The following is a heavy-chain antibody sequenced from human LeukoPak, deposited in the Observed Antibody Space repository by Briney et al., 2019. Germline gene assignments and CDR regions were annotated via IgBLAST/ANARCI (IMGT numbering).Heavy chain of an antibody. V-gene: IGHV3-7*01. Sequence: GGSLRLSCAASAFTFSNYWMSWVRQAPGKGPEWVANIKEDGGEINYLGSVKGRFTISRDNAKNSLYLQMNRLRAEDTAVYYCARDRGYSTFDYWGQGTLATVSS. J-gene: IGHJ4*02. CDR1: AFTFSNYW. CDR3: ARDRGYSTFDY. CDR2: IKEDGGEI. D-gene: IGHD4-23*01.